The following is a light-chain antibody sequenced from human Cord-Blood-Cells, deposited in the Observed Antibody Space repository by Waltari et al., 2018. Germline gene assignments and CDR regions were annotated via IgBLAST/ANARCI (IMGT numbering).Light chain of an antibody. CDR3: RSYAGSSTLV. J-gene: IGLJ2*01. CDR1: SRDVGSYNL. Sequence: QSALTQPASVSGSPGQSITISCTGTSRDVGSYNLVSWYQQHPGKAPKLMIYEGSKRPSGVSNRFSGSKSGNTASLTISGLQAEDEADYYCRSYAGSSTLVFGGGTKLTVL. V-gene: IGLV2-23*01. CDR2: EGS.